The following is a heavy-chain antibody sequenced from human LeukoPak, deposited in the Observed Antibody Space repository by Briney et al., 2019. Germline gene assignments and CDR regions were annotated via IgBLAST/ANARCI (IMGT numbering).Heavy chain of an antibody. J-gene: IGHJ4*02. CDR3: AKDDQYSSSWLPPFDY. CDR1: GFTFSSYA. Sequence: GGSLRLSCVGSGFTFSSYAMSWVRQAPGKGLEWVSAISGSGGSTYYADSVKGRFTISRDNSKNTLYLQMNSLRAEDTAVYYCAKDDQYSSSWLPPFDYWGQGTLVTVSA. V-gene: IGHV3-23*01. D-gene: IGHD6-13*01. CDR2: ISGSGGST.